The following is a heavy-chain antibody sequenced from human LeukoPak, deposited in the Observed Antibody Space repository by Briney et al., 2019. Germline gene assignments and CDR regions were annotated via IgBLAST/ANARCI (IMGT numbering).Heavy chain of an antibody. CDR3: AKDQSDYAGYYFDY. CDR2: ISYDGSNK. V-gene: IGHV3-30*18. Sequence: GRSLRLSCAASGFTFSSYAMHWVRPAPGKGLERVAIISYDGSNKFYADSVKGRFTISRDNSKNTLFLQMDSLRAEDTAVYYCAKDQSDYAGYYFDYWGQGTLVTVSS. D-gene: IGHD4-17*01. CDR1: GFTFSSYA. J-gene: IGHJ4*02.